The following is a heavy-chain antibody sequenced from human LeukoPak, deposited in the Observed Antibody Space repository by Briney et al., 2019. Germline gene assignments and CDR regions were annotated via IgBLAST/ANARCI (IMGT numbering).Heavy chain of an antibody. Sequence: GGSLRLSCAASGFTFSSYAMSWVRQAPGKGLEWVSAISGSGGSTYYADSVKGRFTISRDNSKNTLYLQMNSLRAEDTAVYYCAKDRGWGQNYHDSSGSNFDYWGQGTLVTVSS. CDR3: AKDRGWGQNYHDSSGSNFDY. CDR1: GFTFSSYA. CDR2: ISGSGGST. V-gene: IGHV3-23*01. D-gene: IGHD3-22*01. J-gene: IGHJ4*02.